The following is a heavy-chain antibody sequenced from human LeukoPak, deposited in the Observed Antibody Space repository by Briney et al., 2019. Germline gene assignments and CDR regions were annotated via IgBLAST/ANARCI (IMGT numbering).Heavy chain of an antibody. D-gene: IGHD3-3*01. V-gene: IGHV3-48*01. CDR1: GFTFSIYS. CDR3: TKEVRFQIDY. CDR2: INSGGGTT. Sequence: GGSPRLSCAASGFTFSIYSMNWVRQAPGKGLEWISYINSGGGTTYYADPVKGRFTISRDNAKNSLYLQMNSLRAEDTAVYYCTKEVRFQIDYWGQGTLVTVSA. J-gene: IGHJ4*02.